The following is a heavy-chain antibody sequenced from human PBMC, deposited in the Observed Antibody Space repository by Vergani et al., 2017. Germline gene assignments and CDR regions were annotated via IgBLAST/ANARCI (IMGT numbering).Heavy chain of an antibody. J-gene: IGHJ6*02. CDR1: GFTFRSYG. D-gene: IGHD3-22*01. Sequence: QVQLVESGGGVVQPGGSLRLSFAASGFTFRSYGMHWVRQAPGKGLEWVAFIRYDGSNKYYADSVKGRFTISRDNSKNTLYLQMNSLRAEDTAVYYCAKVVDYYDSSGYYYYYYGMDVWGQXP. CDR2: IRYDGSNK. V-gene: IGHV3-30*02. CDR3: AKVVDYYDSSGYYYYYYGMDV.